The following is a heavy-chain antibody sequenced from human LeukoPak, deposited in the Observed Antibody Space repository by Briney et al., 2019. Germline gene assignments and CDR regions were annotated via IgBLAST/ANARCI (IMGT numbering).Heavy chain of an antibody. D-gene: IGHD6-13*01. CDR1: GFTFSSYS. J-gene: IGHJ5*02. CDR3: AKDQQPAPGIAAAGPFDP. V-gene: IGHV3-48*04. CDR2: ISSSSSSI. Sequence: AGGSLRLSCAAPGFTFSSYSMNWVRQAPGKGLEWVSYISSSSSSIYYVDSVKGRFTISRDNAKNSLYLQMNSLRAEDTAVYYCAKDQQPAPGIAAAGPFDPWGQGTLVTVSS.